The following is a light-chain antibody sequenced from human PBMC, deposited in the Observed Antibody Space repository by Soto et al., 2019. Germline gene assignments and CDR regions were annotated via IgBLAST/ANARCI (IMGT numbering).Light chain of an antibody. V-gene: IGKV3-20*01. Sequence: EIVLTQSPGTLSLSPGEKATLSCRASQSVRSSCLVWYQQKPGQAPRLLIYAASSRATGVPDRFTGRGSGTDFTLTITSLAPEDFAVYYCHHLDDSPPWTFGQGTKVEV. CDR3: HHLDDSPPWT. CDR2: AAS. J-gene: IGKJ1*01. CDR1: QSVRSSC.